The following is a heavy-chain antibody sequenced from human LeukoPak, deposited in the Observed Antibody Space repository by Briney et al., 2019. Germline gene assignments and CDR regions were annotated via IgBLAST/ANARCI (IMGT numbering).Heavy chain of an antibody. D-gene: IGHD2-2*01. V-gene: IGHV4-39*01. CDR3: ARARPAARSYYYYYMDV. Sequence: PSETLSLTCTVSGGSISSSSYYWGWIRQPPGKGLEWIGSIYYSGSTYYNPSLKSRVTISVDTSKNQFSLKLSSVTAADTAVYYCARARPAARSYYYYYMDVWGKGTTVTISS. CDR1: GGSISSSSYY. J-gene: IGHJ6*03. CDR2: IYYSGST.